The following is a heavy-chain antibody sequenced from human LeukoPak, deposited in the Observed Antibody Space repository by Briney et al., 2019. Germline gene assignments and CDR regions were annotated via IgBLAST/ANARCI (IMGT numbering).Heavy chain of an antibody. Sequence: PGGSLRLSCAATGFIFSSYGMSWVRQAPGKGLEWVSAISGSGGSTYYADSVKGRFTISRDNSKNTLYLQMNSLRAEDTAVYYCARSSYSSSSSVWGQGTMVTVSS. J-gene: IGHJ3*01. CDR1: GFIFSSYG. CDR2: ISGSGGST. V-gene: IGHV3-23*01. D-gene: IGHD6-6*01. CDR3: ARSSYSSSSSV.